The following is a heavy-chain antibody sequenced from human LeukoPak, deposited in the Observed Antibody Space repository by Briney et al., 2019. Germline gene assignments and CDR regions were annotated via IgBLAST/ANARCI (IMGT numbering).Heavy chain of an antibody. J-gene: IGHJ4*02. Sequence: KTSETLSLTCTVSGDSISNSFWWSWVRQPPGKGLDWIGEISHTGSTKYNPSLKNRVTISRDSSKNQFSLKLNSVTAADTATYYYTRSAGWWSLDYWGQGALVTVSS. CDR3: TRSAGWWSLDY. CDR2: ISHTGST. CDR1: GDSISNSFW. D-gene: IGHD2-8*02. V-gene: IGHV4-4*02.